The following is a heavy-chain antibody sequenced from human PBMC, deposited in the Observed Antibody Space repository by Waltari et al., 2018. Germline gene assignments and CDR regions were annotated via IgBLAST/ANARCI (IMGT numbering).Heavy chain of an antibody. CDR3: ARVRIAARHAFDI. V-gene: IGHV3-48*01. D-gene: IGHD6-6*01. CDR1: GFTFSSYA. CDR2: ISSSSSTI. J-gene: IGHJ3*02. Sequence: VQLVESGGGVVQPGRSLRLSCAASGFTFSSYAMHWVRQAPGKGLEWVSYISSSSSTIYYADSVKGRFTISRDNAKNSLYLQMNSLRAEDTAVYYCARVRIAARHAFDIWGQGTMVTVSS.